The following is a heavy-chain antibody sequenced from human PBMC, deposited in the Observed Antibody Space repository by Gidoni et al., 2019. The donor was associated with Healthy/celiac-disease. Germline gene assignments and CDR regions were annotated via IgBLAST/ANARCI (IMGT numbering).Heavy chain of an antibody. V-gene: IGHV4-39*07. CDR3: AGRVVITPTDDY. J-gene: IGHJ4*02. CDR2: IYYSGST. CDR1: GGSISSSSYY. Sequence: QLQLQESGPGLVKPSETLSLTCTVSGGSISSSSYYWGWIRQPPGKGLEWIGSIYYSGSTYYNPSLKSRVTISVDTSKNQFSLKLSSVTAADTAVYYCAGRVVITPTDDYWGQGTLVTVSS. D-gene: IGHD3-22*01.